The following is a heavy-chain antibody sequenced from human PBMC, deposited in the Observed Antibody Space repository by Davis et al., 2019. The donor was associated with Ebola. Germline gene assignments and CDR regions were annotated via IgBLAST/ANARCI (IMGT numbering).Heavy chain of an antibody. CDR1: GYTFTSYD. V-gene: IGHV1-8*01. J-gene: IGHJ6*02. CDR3: ARGFTTDYYYYGMDV. Sequence: AASVKVSCKASGYTFTSYDINWVRQATGQGREWMGWMNPNSGNTGYAQKFQGRVIMTRHTSIRKAYMELSSLRSEDTAVYYCARGFTTDYYYYGMDVWGQGTTVTVSS. CDR2: MNPNSGNT. D-gene: IGHD1-26*01.